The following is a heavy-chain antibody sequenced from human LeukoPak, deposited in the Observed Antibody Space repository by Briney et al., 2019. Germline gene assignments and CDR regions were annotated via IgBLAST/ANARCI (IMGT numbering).Heavy chain of an antibody. D-gene: IGHD5-24*01. CDR3: AKHDGDGYNYDLAWFDS. J-gene: IGHJ5*01. V-gene: IGHV3-23*01. Sequence: PGGSLRLSCAASGFTFSSYAMSWVRQAPGKGLGWVSGISGSGGRTYYADSVKGRFTISRDNSKNTLYLQMNSLRAEDTAVYYCAKHDGDGYNYDLAWFDSWGQGTLVTVSS. CDR2: ISGSGGRT. CDR1: GFTFSSYA.